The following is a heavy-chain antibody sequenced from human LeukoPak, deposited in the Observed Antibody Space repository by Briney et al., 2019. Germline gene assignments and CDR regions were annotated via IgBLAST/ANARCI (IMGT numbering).Heavy chain of an antibody. CDR1: GDTFSNYA. Sequence: GASVKVSCKASGDTFSNYAISWVRQAPGQGLEWMGGIIPIFGTAKYAQKFQGRVTITADTSTSTAYMELSSLRSEDTAVYYCARAGGLQYYYFDYWGQGTLVTVSS. CDR3: ARAGGLQYYYFDY. D-gene: IGHD5-24*01. J-gene: IGHJ4*02. CDR2: IIPIFGTA. V-gene: IGHV1-69*06.